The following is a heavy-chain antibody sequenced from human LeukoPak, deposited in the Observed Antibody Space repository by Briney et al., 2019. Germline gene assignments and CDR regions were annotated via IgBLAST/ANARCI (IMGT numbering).Heavy chain of an antibody. J-gene: IGHJ4*02. D-gene: IGHD6-6*01. CDR3: ARDRTFGSSSGD. CDR1: GFTFSSYS. Sequence: GGSLRLSCAASGFTFSSYSMNWVRQAPGKGLEWVSSISSSSSYIYYADSVKGRFTISRDNAKNSLYLQMNSLRAKDTAVYYCARDRTFGSSSGDWGQGTLVTVSS. CDR2: ISSSSSYI. V-gene: IGHV3-21*01.